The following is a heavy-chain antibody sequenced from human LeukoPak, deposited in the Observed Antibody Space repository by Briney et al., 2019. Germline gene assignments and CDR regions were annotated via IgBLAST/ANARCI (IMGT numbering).Heavy chain of an antibody. Sequence: ASVKVSSKASGYIFTNYGITWVRQAPGQGGEGMGWINTYNGNTNYAQKVQGRGTITTETSTRTAYMEMRRLRDDDTAIYYCARDLVSGNGYTSSCYYWGQGTQVTVSS. V-gene: IGHV1-18*01. D-gene: IGHD6-13*01. CDR3: ARDLVSGNGYTSSCYY. CDR1: GYIFTNYG. J-gene: IGHJ4*02. CDR2: INTYNGNT.